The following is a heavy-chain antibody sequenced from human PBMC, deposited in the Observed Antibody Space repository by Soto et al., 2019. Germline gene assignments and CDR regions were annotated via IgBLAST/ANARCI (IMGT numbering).Heavy chain of an antibody. CDR1: GGSIISGDYY. CDR2: IYYSGTT. CDR3: ARATAYYGRTTCYPFDY. D-gene: IGHD2-2*01. J-gene: IGHJ4*02. Sequence: SETLSLTCTVSGGSIISGDYYWSWIRQPPGKGLEWIGHIYYSGTTSYNPSLKSRVSMSIASSKNQFSLELRSVTAADTAVYYCARATAYYGRTTCYPFDYWGQGTLVTVSS. V-gene: IGHV4-30-4*01.